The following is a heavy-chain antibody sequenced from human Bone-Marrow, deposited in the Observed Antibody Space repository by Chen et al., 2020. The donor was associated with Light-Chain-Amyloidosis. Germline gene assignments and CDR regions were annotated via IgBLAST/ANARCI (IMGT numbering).Heavy chain of an antibody. Sequence: EVQLVESGGGLVQPGGSLRLSCAASGFIVSNNYMNWVRQAPGKGLEWVSVIDRGGSTNDADPVKGRFTIPRHNSKNTLFLQRNGVGSEETAVYYWVGGGDGGQGTLVTVSS. CDR3: VGGGD. CDR2: IDRGGST. J-gene: IGHJ4*02. CDR1: GFIVSNNY. V-gene: IGHV3-53*04. D-gene: IGHD3-16*01.